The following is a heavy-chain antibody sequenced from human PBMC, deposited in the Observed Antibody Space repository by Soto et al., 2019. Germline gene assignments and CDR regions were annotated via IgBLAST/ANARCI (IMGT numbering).Heavy chain of an antibody. CDR1: GGSISSCY. J-gene: IGHJ4*02. V-gene: IGHV4-59*01. CDR2: ICYSGST. D-gene: IGHD3-9*01. Sequence: SETLSLTCTVSGGSISSCYWSWIRQPPGKGLEWIGYICYSGSTNYNPSLKSRVTISVDTSKNQFSLKLSSVTAADTAVYYCARLLTGYYGYYFDYWGQGTLVTASS. CDR3: ARLLTGYYGYYFDY.